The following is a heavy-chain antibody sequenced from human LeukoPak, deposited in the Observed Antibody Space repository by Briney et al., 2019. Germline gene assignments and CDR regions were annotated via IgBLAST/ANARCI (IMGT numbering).Heavy chain of an antibody. V-gene: IGHV3-30*02. CDR3: AKASAWLFKGYYMDV. CDR1: GFTFSSYG. CDR2: IRYDGSNK. D-gene: IGHD3-22*01. Sequence: GGSLRLSCAASGFTFSSYGMHWVRQAPGKGLEWVAFIRYDGSNKYYADSVRGRFTISRDNSKNTLYLQMNSLRAEDTAVYYCAKASAWLFKGYYMDVWGKGTTVTISS. J-gene: IGHJ6*03.